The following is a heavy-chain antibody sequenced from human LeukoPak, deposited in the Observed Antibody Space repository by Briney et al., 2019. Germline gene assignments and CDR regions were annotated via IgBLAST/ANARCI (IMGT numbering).Heavy chain of an antibody. J-gene: IGHJ1*01. CDR2: IFSGGET. CDR3: ARDTDYYGSGRQGYFDH. CDR1: GFSISDNF. V-gene: IGHV3-66*01. Sequence: GGSLILSCAVSGFSISDNFMGWVRQTPGKGLEWVSLIFSGGETYSADPVKGRFAISKDNSKNTLHLQMNSLRVEDTAMYYCARDTDYYGSGRQGYFDHWGQGTLVTVSS. D-gene: IGHD3-10*01.